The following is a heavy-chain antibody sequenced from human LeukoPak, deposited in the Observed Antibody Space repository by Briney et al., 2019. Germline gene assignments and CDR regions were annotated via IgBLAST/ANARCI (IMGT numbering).Heavy chain of an antibody. Sequence: GGSLRLSCAASGFTFSNAWMSWVRQAPGKGLEWVGRIKSKTDGGTTDYAAPVKGRLIISRDDSKNMLYLQMNSLKTEDTAVYYCTTESDTAMVVDYWGQGTLVTVSS. D-gene: IGHD5-18*01. CDR2: IKSKTDGGTT. V-gene: IGHV3-15*01. CDR3: TTESDTAMVVDY. J-gene: IGHJ4*02. CDR1: GFTFSNAW.